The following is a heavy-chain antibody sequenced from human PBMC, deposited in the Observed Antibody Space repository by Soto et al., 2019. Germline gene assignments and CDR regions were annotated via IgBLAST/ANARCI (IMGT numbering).Heavy chain of an antibody. CDR1: RYTFTGYY. D-gene: IGHD1-26*01. CDR3: ARVMSGSYLGHGYYFDY. CDR2: IDPNSGGT. J-gene: IGHJ4*02. Sequence: GASVKVSCKASRYTFTGYYMHWVRQAPGQGLEWMGWIDPNSGGTDYAQKFQGRVTMTRDTFISTAYMELSRLRADDTAVYYCARVMSGSYLGHGYYFDYWGQGTLVTVSS. V-gene: IGHV1-2*02.